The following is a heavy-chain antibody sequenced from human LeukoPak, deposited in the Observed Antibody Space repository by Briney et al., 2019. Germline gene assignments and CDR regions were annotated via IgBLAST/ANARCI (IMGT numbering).Heavy chain of an antibody. V-gene: IGHV4-38-2*01. CDR1: GYSISSGYY. CDR2: IYHSGST. CDR3: ARTNGDYVKASDY. Sequence: SETLSLTCAVSGYSISSGYYWGWIRQPPGKGLEWIGSIYHSGSTYYNPSLKSRVTISVDTSKNQFSLKLSSVTAADTAVYYCARTNGDYVKASDYWGQGTLVTASS. J-gene: IGHJ4*02. D-gene: IGHD4-17*01.